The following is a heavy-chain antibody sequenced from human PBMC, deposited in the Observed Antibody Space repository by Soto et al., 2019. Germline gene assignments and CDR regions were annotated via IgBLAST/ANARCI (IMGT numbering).Heavy chain of an antibody. V-gene: IGHV1-2*04. D-gene: IGHD2-2*01. Sequence: ASVKVSCKASGYTFTGFHIHWVRQAPGQGLEWMGWLDPNNGGKNYAQKFQGWVTMTRGTSISTAYMEVSRLRSDDTAVYYCARIYCSSVICHPMETENCIDLWGQGTLVTVSS. CDR2: LDPNNGGK. CDR1: GYTFTGFH. CDR3: ARIYCSSVICHPMETENCIDL. J-gene: IGHJ5*02.